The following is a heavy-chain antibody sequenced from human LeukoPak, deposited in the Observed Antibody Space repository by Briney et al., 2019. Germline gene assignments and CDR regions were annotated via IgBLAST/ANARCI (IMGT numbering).Heavy chain of an antibody. D-gene: IGHD6-13*01. J-gene: IGHJ4*02. Sequence: GGSLRLSCAASGFTFSSYAMSWVRQAPGKGLEWVSAISSSGGSTYYADSVKGRFTISRDNAKNSLYLQMNSLRAEDTAVYYCARAAGTAFDYWGQGTLVTVSS. CDR3: ARAAGTAFDY. V-gene: IGHV3-23*01. CDR1: GFTFSSYA. CDR2: ISSSGGST.